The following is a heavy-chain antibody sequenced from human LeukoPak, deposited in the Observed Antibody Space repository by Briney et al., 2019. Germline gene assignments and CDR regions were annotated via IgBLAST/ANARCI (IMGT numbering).Heavy chain of an antibody. CDR3: AKDGDPFSSGWYLVY. CDR1: GFTFSSYA. V-gene: IGHV3-23*01. CDR2: ISGSGGST. D-gene: IGHD6-19*01. J-gene: IGHJ4*02. Sequence: GGSLRLSCAASGFTFSSYAMSWVRQAPGKGLEWVSAISGSGGSTYYADSVKGRFTISRDNSKSTLYLQMNSLRAEDTAVYYCAKDGDPFSSGWYLVYWGQGTLVTVSS.